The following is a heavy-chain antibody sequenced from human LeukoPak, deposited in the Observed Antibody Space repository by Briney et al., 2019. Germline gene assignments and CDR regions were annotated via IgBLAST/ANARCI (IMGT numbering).Heavy chain of an antibody. Sequence: GGSLRLSCAASGFTFDDYAMHWVRQAPGKGLEWVSGISWNSGSIGYADSVKGRFTISRDNAKNSLYLQMNSLRAEDTAAYYCAKGDCSSGSCYFDYWGQGSQVTVSS. V-gene: IGHV3-9*01. D-gene: IGHD2-15*01. CDR2: ISWNSGSI. CDR3: AKGDCSSGSCYFDY. CDR1: GFTFDDYA. J-gene: IGHJ4*02.